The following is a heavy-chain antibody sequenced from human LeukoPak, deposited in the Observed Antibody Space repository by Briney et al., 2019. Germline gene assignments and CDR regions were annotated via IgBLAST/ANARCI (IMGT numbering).Heavy chain of an antibody. Sequence: GGSLRLSCAASGFTFSSYSMNWVRQAPGKGLEWVSSISSSSSYIYYADSVKGRFTISRDNAKNSLYLQKNSLRAEDTAVYYCARDSGSSVYDAFDIWGQGTMVTVSS. J-gene: IGHJ3*02. CDR1: GFTFSSYS. CDR3: ARDSGSSVYDAFDI. D-gene: IGHD6-25*01. CDR2: ISSSSSYI. V-gene: IGHV3-21*01.